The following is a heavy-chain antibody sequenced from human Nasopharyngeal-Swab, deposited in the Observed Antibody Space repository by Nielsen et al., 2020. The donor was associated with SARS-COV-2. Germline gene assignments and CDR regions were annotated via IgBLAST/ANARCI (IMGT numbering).Heavy chain of an antibody. Sequence: GESLKISCAASGFTFSSYAMHWVRQAPGKGLEWVAVISYDGSNKYYADSVKGRFTISRDNSKNTLYLQMNSLRAEDTAVYYCARDRPRYSSGWNVLGFWVQGTLVTVSS. CDR3: ARDRPRYSSGWNVLGF. CDR1: GFTFSSYA. J-gene: IGHJ4*02. V-gene: IGHV3-30*04. CDR2: ISYDGSNK. D-gene: IGHD6-19*01.